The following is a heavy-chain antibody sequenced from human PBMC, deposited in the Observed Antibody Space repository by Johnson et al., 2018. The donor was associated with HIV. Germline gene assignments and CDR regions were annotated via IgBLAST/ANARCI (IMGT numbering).Heavy chain of an antibody. CDR3: ARVRARRENAFDI. CDR2: INWNGGST. J-gene: IGHJ3*02. D-gene: IGHD4/OR15-4a*01. Sequence: VQLVESGGGLVQPGGSLRLSCAASGFPFDDYCMSWVRQAPGKGLEWVSGINWNGGSTGYAASVKGRFTISRDNSKNTLSLQMNSPRVDDKAIYYCARVRARRENAFDIWGQGTMVTVSS. V-gene: IGHV3-20*04. CDR1: GFPFDDYC.